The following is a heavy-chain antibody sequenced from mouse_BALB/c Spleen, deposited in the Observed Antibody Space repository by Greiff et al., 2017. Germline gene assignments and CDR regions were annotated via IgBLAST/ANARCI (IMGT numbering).Heavy chain of an antibody. Sequence: EVQLQESGGGLVQPKGSLKLSCAASGFTFNTYAMNWVRQAPGKGLEWVARIRSKSNNYATYYADSVKDRFTISRDDSQSMLYLQMNNLKTEDTAMYYCVRDFWYYFDYWGQGTTLTVSS. V-gene: IGHV10-1*02. CDR2: IRSKSNNYAT. CDR3: VRDFWYYFDY. J-gene: IGHJ2*01. CDR1: GFTFNTYA.